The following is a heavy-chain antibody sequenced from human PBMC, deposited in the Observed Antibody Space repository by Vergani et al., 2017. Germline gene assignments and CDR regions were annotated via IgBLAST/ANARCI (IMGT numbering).Heavy chain of an antibody. Sequence: EVQLVESGGGLVQPGGSLRLSCAASGFTFSSYEMNWVRQAPGKGLEWVSYISSSGSTIYYADSVKGRFTISRDNAKNSLYLQMNSLRAEDTAVYYCARELGYDIVAWFDPWGQGTLVTVSS. CDR3: ARELGYDIVAWFDP. D-gene: IGHD3-9*01. V-gene: IGHV3-48*03. CDR2: ISSSGSTI. CDR1: GFTFSSYE. J-gene: IGHJ5*02.